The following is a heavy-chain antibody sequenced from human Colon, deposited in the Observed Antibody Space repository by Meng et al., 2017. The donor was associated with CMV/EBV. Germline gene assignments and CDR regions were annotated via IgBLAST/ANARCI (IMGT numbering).Heavy chain of an antibody. CDR3: AATPIRIVAMITAEFDY. CDR2: INPNSGGT. J-gene: IGHJ4*02. D-gene: IGHD5-12*01. V-gene: IGHV1-2*02. CDR1: GYTFTGYY. Sequence: ASVKVSCKASGYTFTGYYMHWVRQAPGQGLEWMGWINPNSGGTNYAQKFQGRVTMTRDTSISTAYMELSRLRSDDTAVYYCAATPIRIVAMITAEFDYWGQGTLVTVSS.